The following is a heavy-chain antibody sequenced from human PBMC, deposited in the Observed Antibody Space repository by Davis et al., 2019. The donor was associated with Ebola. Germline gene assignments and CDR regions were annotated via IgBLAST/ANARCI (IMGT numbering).Heavy chain of an antibody. Sequence: PGGSLRLSCVASGFSIIHYDMHWVRQAPGKGLEWVSYISSGVSTIYYSDSVKGRFTISRDNTKNSLYLQMNSLRVEDTAVYYCTSSNWNDEDYWGQGTLVTVS. J-gene: IGHJ4*02. D-gene: IGHD1-1*01. CDR2: ISSGVSTI. V-gene: IGHV3-48*03. CDR3: TSSNWNDEDY. CDR1: GFSIIHYD.